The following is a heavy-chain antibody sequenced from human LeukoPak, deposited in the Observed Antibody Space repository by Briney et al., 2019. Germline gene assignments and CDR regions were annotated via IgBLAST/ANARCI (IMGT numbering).Heavy chain of an antibody. Sequence: ASVKVSCKASGYTFTAYYIHWVRQAPGQGLEWMGWIKPNSGGTKFAQKFRGRVTMTRDTSISTAYMDLSRLRSDDTAVYYCARAGHYDFNYFDPWGQGTLVTVSS. V-gene: IGHV1-2*02. CDR1: GYTFTAYY. J-gene: IGHJ5*02. CDR2: IKPNSGGT. CDR3: ARAGHYDFNYFDP. D-gene: IGHD4-11*01.